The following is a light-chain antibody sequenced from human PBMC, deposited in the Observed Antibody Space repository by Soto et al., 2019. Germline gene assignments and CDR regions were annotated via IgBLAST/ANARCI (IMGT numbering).Light chain of an antibody. CDR3: QQRSKSIT. J-gene: IGKJ5*01. V-gene: IGKV3-11*01. Sequence: EIVLTQSPATLSLSPGERATLSCRASQSVGSYLAWYQHKPGRAPRLLINDASNRATGIPARFSGSGSGTNFTLTISSLEPEDFAVYYCQQRSKSITFGQGTRLEIK. CDR2: DAS. CDR1: QSVGSY.